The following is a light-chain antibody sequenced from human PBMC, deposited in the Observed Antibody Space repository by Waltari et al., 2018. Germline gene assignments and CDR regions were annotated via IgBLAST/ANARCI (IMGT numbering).Light chain of an antibody. J-gene: IGKJ5*01. V-gene: IGKV3-11*01. CDR1: QSVNNY. CDR3: QQRSNWPPIT. Sequence: EIVLTQSPATLSLSPGERATLPCRASQSVNNYLPWYHQKPGQAPRLLIYDASNRATGIPARFSGSGSGTDFTLTISSLEPEDFAVYYCQQRSNWPPITFGQGTRLDIK. CDR2: DAS.